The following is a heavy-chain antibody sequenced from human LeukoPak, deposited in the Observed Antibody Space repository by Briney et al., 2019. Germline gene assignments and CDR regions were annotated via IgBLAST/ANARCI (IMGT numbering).Heavy chain of an antibody. Sequence: QPGRSLRLSCAASGFTFSSYGMHWVRQAPGKGREWVAFISYDGSNKYYADSVKGRFTISRDNSKNTLYLQMNRLRAEDTAVYYCAKDTLRYCSGGSCYSDGFDYWGQGTLVTVSS. CDR2: ISYDGSNK. CDR1: GFTFSSYG. CDR3: AKDTLRYCSGGSCYSDGFDY. J-gene: IGHJ4*02. D-gene: IGHD2-15*01. V-gene: IGHV3-30*18.